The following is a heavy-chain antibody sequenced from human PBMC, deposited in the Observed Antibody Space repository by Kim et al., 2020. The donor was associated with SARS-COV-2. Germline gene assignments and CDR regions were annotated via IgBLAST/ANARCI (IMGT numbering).Heavy chain of an antibody. D-gene: IGHD2-15*01. CDR3: ARHKEVVAATPLFGY. V-gene: IGHV5-10-1*01. CDR1: GYSFTSYW. CDR2: IDPSDSYT. J-gene: IGHJ4*02. Sequence: GESLKISCKGSGYSFTSYWISWVRQMPGKGLEWMGRIDPSDSYTNYSPSFQGHVTISADKSISTAYLQWSSLKASDTAMYYCARHKEVVAATPLFGYWGQGTLVTVSS.